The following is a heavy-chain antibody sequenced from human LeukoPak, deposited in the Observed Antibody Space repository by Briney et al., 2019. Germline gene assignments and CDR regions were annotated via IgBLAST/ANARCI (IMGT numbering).Heavy chain of an antibody. V-gene: IGHV3-11*05. CDR2: ISGSSIYT. J-gene: IGHJ4*02. CDR1: GFTFSDYH. CDR3: VRDISGYYFDY. D-gene: IGHD3-22*01. Sequence: KAGGSLRLSCAASGFTFSDYHMAWIRQAPGKGLEWVSYISGSSIYTRYADSVKGRFTISRDNAMNSLYLQMNSLRAEDTALYYCVRDISGYYFDYWGQGTLVTVSS.